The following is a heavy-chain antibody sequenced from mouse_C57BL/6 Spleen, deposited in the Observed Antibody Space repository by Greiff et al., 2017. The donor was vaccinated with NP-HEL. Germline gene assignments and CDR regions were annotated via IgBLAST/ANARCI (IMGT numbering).Heavy chain of an antibody. CDR2: INPNNGGT. J-gene: IGHJ2*01. CDR1: GYTFTDYY. CDR3: ARRYDGYLYYFDY. D-gene: IGHD2-3*01. Sequence: EVQLQQSGPELVKPGASVKISCKASGYTFTDYYMNWVKQSHGKSLEWIGDINPNNGGTSYNQKFKGKATLTVDKSSSTAYMELRSLTSEDSAVYYCARRYDGYLYYFDYWGQGTTLTVSS. V-gene: IGHV1-26*01.